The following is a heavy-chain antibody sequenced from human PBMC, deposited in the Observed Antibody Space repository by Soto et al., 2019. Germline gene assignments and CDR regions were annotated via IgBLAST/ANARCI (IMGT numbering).Heavy chain of an antibody. V-gene: IGHV3-21*01. Sequence: GGSLRLSCAASGFTFSSYSMNWVRQAPGKGLEWVSSISSSSSYIYYADSVKGRFTISRDNAKNSLYLQMNSLRAEDTAVYYCARGGDWETIIDYWGQGTLVTVSS. D-gene: IGHD1-26*01. J-gene: IGHJ4*02. CDR1: GFTFSSYS. CDR3: ARGGDWETIIDY. CDR2: ISSSSSYI.